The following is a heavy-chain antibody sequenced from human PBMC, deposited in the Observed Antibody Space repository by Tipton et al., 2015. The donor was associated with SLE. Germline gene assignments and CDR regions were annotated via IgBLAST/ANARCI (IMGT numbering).Heavy chain of an antibody. CDR1: GDSISSSSYY. CDR3: ARDEYRYDGTGYHLLGHFDY. V-gene: IGHV4-39*07. Sequence: GLVKPSETLSLTCIVSGDSISSSSYYWGWIRQPPGKGLEWIGNIYYTGNTFYNPSLKSRVTISLDTSKNQFSLKLSSVTAADTAVYYCARDEYRYDGTGYHLLGHFDYWGQGTLVTVSS. CDR2: IYYTGNT. D-gene: IGHD3-22*01. J-gene: IGHJ4*02.